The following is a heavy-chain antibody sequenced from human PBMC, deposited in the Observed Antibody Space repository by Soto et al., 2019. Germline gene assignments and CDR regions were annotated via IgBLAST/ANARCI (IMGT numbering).Heavy chain of an antibody. CDR1: GGSFSGYY. Sequence: SETLSLTCAVYGGSFSGYYWSWIRQPPGKGLEWIGEINHSGSTNYNPSLKSRVTISVDTSKNQFSLKLSSVTAADTAVYYCARGRNWGRNFDYSGQATLVTVSS. D-gene: IGHD7-27*01. V-gene: IGHV4-34*01. J-gene: IGHJ4*02. CDR2: INHSGST. CDR3: ARGRNWGRNFDY.